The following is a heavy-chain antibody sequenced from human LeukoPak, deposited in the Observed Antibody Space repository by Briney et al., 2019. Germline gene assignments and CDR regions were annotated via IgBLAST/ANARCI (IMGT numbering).Heavy chain of an antibody. CDR3: ARGLVRPMYYMDV. V-gene: IGHV3-7*01. Sequence: PGGSLRLSCAASGFIFSHYWMSWVRQAPGKGLEWVANIKQDGSEKYYVDSVKGRFTISRDNAKNSLYLQMNSLRAEDTAVYYCARGLVRPMYYMDVWGKGTTVTVSS. CDR1: GFIFSHYW. J-gene: IGHJ6*03. D-gene: IGHD6-19*01. CDR2: IKQDGSEK.